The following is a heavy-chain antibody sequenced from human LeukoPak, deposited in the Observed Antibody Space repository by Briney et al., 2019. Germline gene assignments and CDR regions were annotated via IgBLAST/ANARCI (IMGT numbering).Heavy chain of an antibody. J-gene: IGHJ4*02. D-gene: IGHD5-24*01. Sequence: SETLSLTCTVTGDSISSYDYYWSWIRQHPGKGLEWIGFIYYSGSTYDNPSLKSRVTISVDTSNSQFSLKLTSVTAADAAVYYCARGRDVHKTGYWGQGTLVTVSS. V-gene: IGHV4-31*03. CDR2: IYYSGST. CDR3: ARGRDVHKTGY. CDR1: GDSISSYDYY.